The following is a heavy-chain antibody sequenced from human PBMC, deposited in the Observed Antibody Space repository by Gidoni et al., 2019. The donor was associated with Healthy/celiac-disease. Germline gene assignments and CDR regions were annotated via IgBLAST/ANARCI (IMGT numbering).Heavy chain of an antibody. CDR1: GFTFGGYG. CDR2: ISGSGGST. Sequence: EGQLLESGGGLVQPGGSLRLSCAASGFTFGGYGMSWVLQAPGKGLEWVSAISGSGGSTYYADSVKGRFTISRDNSKNTLYLQMNSLRAEDTAVYYCAKDLGMITFGGVIVQQYNFDYWGQGTLVTVSS. J-gene: IGHJ4*02. D-gene: IGHD3-16*02. CDR3: AKDLGMITFGGVIVQQYNFDY. V-gene: IGHV3-23*01.